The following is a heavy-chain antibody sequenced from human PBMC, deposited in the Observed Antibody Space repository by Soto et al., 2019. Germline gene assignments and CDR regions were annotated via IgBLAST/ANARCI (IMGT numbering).Heavy chain of an antibody. CDR2: IYTSGGT. V-gene: IGHV4-4*07. CDR1: GGSMTSHY. D-gene: IGHD6-13*01. Sequence: SETLSLTCSVSGGSMTSHYWSWIRQAAGKGLEWIGRIYTSGGTNYNPSLKSRVTMSRDTSKKQISLKLSSVTAADTAVYYCARGAVAGVDYGMDVWGQGTTVTVSS. CDR3: ARGAVAGVDYGMDV. J-gene: IGHJ6*02.